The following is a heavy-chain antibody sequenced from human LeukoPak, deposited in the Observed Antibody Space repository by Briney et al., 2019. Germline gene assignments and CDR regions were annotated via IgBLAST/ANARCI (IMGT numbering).Heavy chain of an antibody. CDR2: INPNSGGT. CDR1: GYTFTGYY. V-gene: IGHV1-2*02. D-gene: IGHD6-19*01. CDR3: ARGSPAVAAQKGDY. J-gene: IGHJ4*02. Sequence: ASVKVSCKASGYTFTGYYMHWVRRAPGKGLDGMECINPNSGGTNYAQKFQGRVTMTRDTSISTAYMELSRLRSDDTAVYYCARGSPAVAAQKGDYWGQGTLVTVSS.